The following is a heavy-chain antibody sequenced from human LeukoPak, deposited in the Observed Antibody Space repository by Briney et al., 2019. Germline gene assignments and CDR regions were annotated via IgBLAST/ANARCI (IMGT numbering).Heavy chain of an antibody. J-gene: IGHJ3*01. V-gene: IGHV3-43*02. CDR2: SGNDGST. Sequence: GGSLRLSXAASGLTFYDQAMHWVRQAPGTGLEWVSLSGNDGSTYYADSVRGRFTISRDISKNSLYLEMSSLRTEDTALCHCASQTKYYSGSAGSYWGAFDLWGQGTMVTVSS. CDR3: ASQTKYYSGSAGSYWGAFDL. CDR1: GLTFYDQA. D-gene: IGHD3-10*01.